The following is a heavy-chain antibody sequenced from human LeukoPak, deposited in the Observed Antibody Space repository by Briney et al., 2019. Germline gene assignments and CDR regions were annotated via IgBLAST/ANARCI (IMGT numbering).Heavy chain of an antibody. J-gene: IGHJ3*01. CDR1: GFTFSSYS. D-gene: IGHD6-19*01. CDR2: ISSSSSTI. Sequence: GTSLRLSCAASGFTFSSYSMNWVRQAPGKGLEWVSYISSSSSTIYYADSVKGRFTISRDNAKNTLYLQMNSLIAEDTAVYYCARAVAGTRNAFDLWGQGTMVTVSS. V-gene: IGHV3-48*04. CDR3: ARAVAGTRNAFDL.